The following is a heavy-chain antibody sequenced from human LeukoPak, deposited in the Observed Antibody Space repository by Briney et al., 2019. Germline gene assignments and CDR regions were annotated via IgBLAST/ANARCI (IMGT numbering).Heavy chain of an antibody. D-gene: IGHD1-7*01. J-gene: IGHJ4*02. CDR2: IFHSGST. CDR3: ARVYVELFSYFDY. Sequence: SETLSLTYTVSGYSIINDYYWGWIRQPPGKGLEWIGSIFHSGSTYYNPSLRSRLTISVDTSKNQFSLRLSSVTAADTAVYYCARVYVELFSYFDYWGQGALVTVSS. V-gene: IGHV4-38-2*02. CDR1: GYSIINDYY.